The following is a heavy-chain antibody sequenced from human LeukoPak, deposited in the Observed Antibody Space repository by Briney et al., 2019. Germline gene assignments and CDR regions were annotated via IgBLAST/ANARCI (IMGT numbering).Heavy chain of an antibody. CDR2: INHSGST. J-gene: IGHJ3*02. CDR3: ARRGLQLAAFDI. CDR1: GGSFSGYY. D-gene: IGHD5-24*01. Sequence: SETLSLTCAVYGGSFSGYYWSWIRQPPGKGLEWIGEINHSGSTNYNPSLKSRVTISVDTSKNQFSLKLSSVTAADTAVYYCARRGLQLAAFDIWGQGTMVTVSS. V-gene: IGHV4-34*01.